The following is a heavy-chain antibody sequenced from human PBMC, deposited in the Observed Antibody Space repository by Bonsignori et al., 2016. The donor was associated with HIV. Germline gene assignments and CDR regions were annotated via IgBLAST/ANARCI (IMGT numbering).Heavy chain of an antibody. CDR2: IVPVFGTR. CDR3: ARDPYTSSPGYYYYMDV. D-gene: IGHD6-6*01. J-gene: IGHJ6*03. Sequence: WVRQAPGQGLEWMGGIVPVFGTRNYAQKFQGRLTITADESTTTAYMELSTLRSEDTAVYFCARDPYTSSPGYYYYMDVWGKGTTVTVSS. V-gene: IGHV1-69*01.